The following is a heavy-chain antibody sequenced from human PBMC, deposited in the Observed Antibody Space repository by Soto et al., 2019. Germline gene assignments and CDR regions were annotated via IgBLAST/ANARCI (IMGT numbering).Heavy chain of an antibody. CDR2: IYYTGNT. CDR3: ARARLRAVYAFGF. D-gene: IGHD4-17*01. V-gene: IGHV4-31*02. Sequence: GSCCLTRDRPHLGKGLEWIGYIYYTGNTYFSPSLKSRLTISIDTSKNQFSLKLSSVTAADTAMYYCARARLRAVYAFGFWGQGKIVSVSS. CDR1: GSCC. J-gene: IGHJ3*01.